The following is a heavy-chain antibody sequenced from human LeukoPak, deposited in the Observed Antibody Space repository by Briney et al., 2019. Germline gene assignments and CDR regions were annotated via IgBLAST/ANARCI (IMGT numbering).Heavy chain of an antibody. Sequence: PSETLSLTCTVFGGSISSGDYSWSWIRQPPGKGLEWIGYIYYSGSTYYNPSLKSRVTISVDTSKNQFSLKLSSVTAADTAVYYCARGLVLDWGQGTLVTVSS. V-gene: IGHV4-30-4*01. CDR2: IYYSGST. J-gene: IGHJ4*02. CDR3: ARGLVLD. CDR1: GGSISSGDYS.